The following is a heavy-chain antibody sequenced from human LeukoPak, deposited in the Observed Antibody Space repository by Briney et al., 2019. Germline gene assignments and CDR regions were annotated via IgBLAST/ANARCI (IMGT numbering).Heavy chain of an antibody. CDR3: ARVTGWFGSSYGMDV. D-gene: IGHD3-10*01. J-gene: IGHJ6*02. V-gene: IGHV3-11*01. Sequence: PGGSLRPSCAASGFTFSDYYMSWIRQAPGKGLEWVSHISSSGSTIYYADSVKGRFTISRDNAKNSLYLQMNSLRAEDTAVYYCARVTGWFGSSYGMDVWGQGTTVTVSS. CDR2: ISSSGSTI. CDR1: GFTFSDYY.